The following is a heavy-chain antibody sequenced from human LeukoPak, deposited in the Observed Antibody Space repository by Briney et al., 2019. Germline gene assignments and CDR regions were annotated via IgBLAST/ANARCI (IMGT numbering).Heavy chain of an antibody. CDR2: IMPLFGTA. CDR1: GGTFNNSA. D-gene: IGHD4-17*01. V-gene: IGHV1-69*05. CDR3: ARDVHGDYGSGWFDP. J-gene: IGHJ5*02. Sequence: AASVKVSCKTSGGTFNNSAISWVRQAPGQGLEWLGGIMPLFGTAGYAQKVQGRVTITKDESTRTVYLELTSLTSDDTAVYYCARDVHGDYGSGWFDPWGQGTLVSVSS.